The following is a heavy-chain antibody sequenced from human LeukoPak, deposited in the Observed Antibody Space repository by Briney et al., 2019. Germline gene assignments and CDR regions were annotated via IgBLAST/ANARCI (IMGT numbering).Heavy chain of an antibody. V-gene: IGHV3-21*04. CDR1: GFTFSSYS. CDR2: ISSSGSYI. Sequence: PGGSLRLSCAASGFTFSSYSMNWVRQAPGKGLEWVSSISSSGSYIYYADSVKGRFTISRDNAKNSLYLQMNSLRSEDTAVYYCARVKGTMIVVVRNDAFDIWGQGTMVTVSS. J-gene: IGHJ3*02. CDR3: ARVKGTMIVVVRNDAFDI. D-gene: IGHD3-22*01.